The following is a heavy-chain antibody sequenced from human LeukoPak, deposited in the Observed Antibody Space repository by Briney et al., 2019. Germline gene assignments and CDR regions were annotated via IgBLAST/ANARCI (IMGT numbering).Heavy chain of an antibody. Sequence: KTSETLSLTCAVYGGSFSGYYWSWIRQPPAKGLEWIGEINHSGSTNYNPSLKSRVTISVDTSKNQFSLKLSSVTAADTAVYYCARGPRGAYYYMDVWGKGTTVTVSS. D-gene: IGHD2-15*01. CDR2: INHSGST. V-gene: IGHV4-34*01. J-gene: IGHJ6*03. CDR1: GGSFSGYY. CDR3: ARGPRGAYYYMDV.